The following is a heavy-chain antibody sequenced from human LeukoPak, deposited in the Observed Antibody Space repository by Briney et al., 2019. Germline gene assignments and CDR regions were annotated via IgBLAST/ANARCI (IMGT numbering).Heavy chain of an antibody. CDR1: GFTFGDHV. V-gene: IGHV3-49*04. CDR2: IKSNIYGGTT. CDR3: TRDQTPYY. Sequence: GGSLRLSCTASGFTFGDHVMSWVRQAPGKGLEWVGFIKSNIYGGTTEYAASVKGRFTISRDESKSIAYLQMNSLKTEDTAVYYCTRDQTPYYWGQGTLVTVSS. J-gene: IGHJ4*02.